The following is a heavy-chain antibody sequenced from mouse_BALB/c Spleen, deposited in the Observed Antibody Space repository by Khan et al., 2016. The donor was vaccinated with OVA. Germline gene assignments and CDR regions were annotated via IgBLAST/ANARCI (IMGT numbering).Heavy chain of an antibody. V-gene: IGHV9-3*02. Sequence: QIQLVQSGPELKKPGETVKISCKASGYTFTDYGMNWVKQAPGKGLKWMGWLNPNTGESTFAADFKGRFAFSLETSDRTAYLQINNLKYEDTAIYFCERDDYYGSAYRNLDHYALDYWGQGTSVTVSS. D-gene: IGHD1-1*01. J-gene: IGHJ4*01. CDR1: GYTFTDYG. CDR3: ERDDYYGSAYRNLDHYALDY. CDR2: LNPNTGES.